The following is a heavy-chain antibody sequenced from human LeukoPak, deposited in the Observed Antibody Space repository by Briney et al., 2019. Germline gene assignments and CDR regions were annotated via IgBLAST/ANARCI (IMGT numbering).Heavy chain of an antibody. V-gene: IGHV4-34*01. J-gene: IGHJ4*02. CDR2: INHSGST. Sequence: PSETLSLTCAVYGGSFSGYYWSWIRQPPGKGLEWIGEINHSGSTNYNPSLKSRVTISVDTSKNQFSLKLSSATAADTAVYYCAFGELWDLFDYWGQGTLVTVSS. CDR3: AFGELWDLFDY. D-gene: IGHD3-10*01. CDR1: GGSFSGYY.